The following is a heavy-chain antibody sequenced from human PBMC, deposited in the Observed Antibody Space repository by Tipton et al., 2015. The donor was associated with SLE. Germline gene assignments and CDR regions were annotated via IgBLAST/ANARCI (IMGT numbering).Heavy chain of an antibody. Sequence: QSGAEVKEPGASVKVSCKTSGYIFTNYGISWVRQAPGQGLEWMGWISVYKGNANYAQNFQGRLTMTTDTSTSTAYMELRSLRSDDTAVYYCARDGVVVLMASGPFDAFDIWGQGTMVTVSS. CDR1: GYIFTNYG. CDR2: ISVYKGNA. CDR3: ARDGVVVLMASGPFDAFDI. D-gene: IGHD2-8*01. V-gene: IGHV1-18*01. J-gene: IGHJ3*02.